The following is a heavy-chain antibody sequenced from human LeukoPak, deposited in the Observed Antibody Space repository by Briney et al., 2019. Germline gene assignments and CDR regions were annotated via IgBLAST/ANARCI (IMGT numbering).Heavy chain of an antibody. CDR1: GFTVSSNY. V-gene: IGHV4-39*02. Sequence: GSLRLSCAASGFTVSSNYMSWVRQAPGKGLEWVGTIFYRGNTYYNPSLKSRVIISVDTSKNQFSLKLNSVTAADTAVYYCARARGSNDVFDIWGQGTLVTVSS. D-gene: IGHD3-16*01. J-gene: IGHJ3*02. CDR3: ARARGSNDVFDI. CDR2: IFYRGNT.